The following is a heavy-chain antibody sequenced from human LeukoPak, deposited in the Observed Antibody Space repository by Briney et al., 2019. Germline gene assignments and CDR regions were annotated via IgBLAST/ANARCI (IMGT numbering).Heavy chain of an antibody. D-gene: IGHD3-3*01. Sequence: GGSLRLSCAASGFTVSSNYMSWVRQAPGKGLEWVSVIYSGGSTYYADSVKGRFTISRDNSKNTLYLQMNSLRAEDTAVYYCARVSTPAITESWFDPWGQGTLVTVSS. V-gene: IGHV3-53*01. J-gene: IGHJ5*02. CDR2: IYSGGST. CDR3: ARVSTPAITESWFDP. CDR1: GFTVSSNY.